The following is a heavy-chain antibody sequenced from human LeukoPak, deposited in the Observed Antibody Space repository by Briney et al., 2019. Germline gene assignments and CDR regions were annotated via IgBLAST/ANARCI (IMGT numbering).Heavy chain of an antibody. V-gene: IGHV3-30-3*01. CDR1: GFTFSSYA. D-gene: IGHD2-15*01. Sequence: PGRSLRLSCAASGFTFSSYAMHWVRQAPGKGLEWVAVISYDGSNKYYADSVKGRFTISRDNSKNTLYLQMNSLRAEDTAVYYCARDAPYCSGGSCGLKHWGQGTLVTVSS. J-gene: IGHJ1*01. CDR3: ARDAPYCSGGSCGLKH. CDR2: ISYDGSNK.